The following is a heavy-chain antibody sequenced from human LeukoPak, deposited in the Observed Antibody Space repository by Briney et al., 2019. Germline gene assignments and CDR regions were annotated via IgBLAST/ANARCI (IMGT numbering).Heavy chain of an antibody. CDR1: GGSISSYY. V-gene: IGHV4-59*01. CDR2: IYYSGST. CDR3: ARTRQQLAHDAFDI. J-gene: IGHJ3*02. Sequence: KPSETLSPTCTVSGGSISSYYWSWIRQPPGKGLEWIGYIYYSGSTNYNPSLKSRVTISVDTSKNQFSLKLSSVTAADTAVYYCARTRQQLAHDAFDIWGQGTMVTVSS. D-gene: IGHD6-13*01.